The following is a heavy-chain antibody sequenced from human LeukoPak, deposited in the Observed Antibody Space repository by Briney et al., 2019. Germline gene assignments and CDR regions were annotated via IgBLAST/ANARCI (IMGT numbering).Heavy chain of an antibody. CDR2: ICPGDSDT. J-gene: IGHJ4*02. Sequence: RGESLKISCKGSGYSFTSYWIGWVRQLPGKGLEWMGIICPGDSDTRYSPSFQGQVTISADKSISPAYLQWSSLKAYDTAMYYSARPGYCSGGSCYDYWGQGTLVTVSS. CDR1: GYSFTSYW. V-gene: IGHV5-51*01. CDR3: ARPGYCSGGSCYDY. D-gene: IGHD2-15*01.